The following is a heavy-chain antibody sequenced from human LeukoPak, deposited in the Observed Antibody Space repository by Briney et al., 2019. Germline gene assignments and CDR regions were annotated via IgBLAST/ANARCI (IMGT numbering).Heavy chain of an antibody. CDR1: GGSFSGYY. Sequence: PSETLSLTCAVYGGSFSGYYWSWIRQPPGKGLEWIGEINHSGSTNYNPSLKSRVTISVDTSKNQFSLKLSSVTAADTAVYYCAGGLQLLLYYYVDVWGKGATVTVSS. CDR2: INHSGST. CDR3: AGGLQLLLYYYVDV. V-gene: IGHV4-34*01. D-gene: IGHD5-24*01. J-gene: IGHJ6*03.